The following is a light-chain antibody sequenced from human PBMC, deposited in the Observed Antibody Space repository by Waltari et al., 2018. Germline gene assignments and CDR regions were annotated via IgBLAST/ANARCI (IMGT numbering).Light chain of an antibody. CDR3: QKYNSVPLT. CDR1: QGITSY. Sequence: DIQMTQSPSSLSASVGDRVTITCRASQGITSYLAWYQQKPGKVPKLRIYGASTLQSGVPSRFSGSGFGTDFTLTITSLQPEDVATYYCQKYNSVPLTFGGGTKVEI. CDR2: GAS. J-gene: IGKJ4*01. V-gene: IGKV1-27*01.